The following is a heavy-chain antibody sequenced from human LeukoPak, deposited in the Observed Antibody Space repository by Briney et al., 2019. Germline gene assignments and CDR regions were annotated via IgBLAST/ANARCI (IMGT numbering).Heavy chain of an antibody. D-gene: IGHD2-2*01. V-gene: IGHV3-30*18. CDR1: GFTFSSYG. CDR3: AKAGLVVPAALLVYFDY. J-gene: IGHJ4*02. Sequence: GGSLRLSCAASGFTFSSYGMHWVRQAPGKGLEWVAVISYDGSNKYYADPVKGRFTISRDNSKNTLYLQMNSLRAEDTAVYYCAKAGLVVPAALLVYFDYWGQGTLVTVSS. CDR2: ISYDGSNK.